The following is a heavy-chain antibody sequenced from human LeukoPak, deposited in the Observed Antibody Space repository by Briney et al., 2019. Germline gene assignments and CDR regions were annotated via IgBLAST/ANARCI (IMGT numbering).Heavy chain of an antibody. Sequence: ASVKVSCKVSGYTLTELSMHWVRQAPGKGLEWMGVFDPEDGETIYAQKFQGRVTMTEDTSTDTAYMDLSSLRSEDTAVSDCAKAWKVVAANLVDYWGQGTLVTVSS. V-gene: IGHV1-24*01. D-gene: IGHD2-15*01. CDR2: FDPEDGET. J-gene: IGHJ4*02. CDR3: AKAWKVVAANLVDY. CDR1: GYTLTELS.